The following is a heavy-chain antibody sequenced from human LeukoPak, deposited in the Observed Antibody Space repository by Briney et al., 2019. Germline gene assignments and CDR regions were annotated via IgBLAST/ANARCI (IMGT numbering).Heavy chain of an antibody. J-gene: IGHJ4*02. CDR3: AKVPIVATIGSFDY. CDR1: GFTFSSYA. CDR2: ISGSGGST. V-gene: IGHV3-23*01. Sequence: GGSLRLSCAASGFTFSSYAMSWVRQAPGKGLEWVSAISGSGGSTYYADSVKGRFTISRDNSKNTLYLQMNSLRAEDRAVYYCAKVPIVATIGSFDYWGQGTLVTVSS. D-gene: IGHD5-12*01.